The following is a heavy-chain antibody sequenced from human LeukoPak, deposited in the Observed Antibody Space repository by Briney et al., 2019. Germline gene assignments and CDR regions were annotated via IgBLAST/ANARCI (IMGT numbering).Heavy chain of an antibody. CDR1: GYTFTGYY. CDR3: ARAYSSYAPLLPHFDY. V-gene: IGHV1-2*02. J-gene: IGHJ4*02. D-gene: IGHD5-12*01. CDR2: INPNSGGT. Sequence: ASVKVSCKASGYTFTGYYMHWVRQAPGQGLEWMGWINPNSGGTNYAQKFQGRVTMTRDTSISTAYMELSRLRSDDTAVYYCARAYSSYAPLLPHFDYWGQGTLVTVSP.